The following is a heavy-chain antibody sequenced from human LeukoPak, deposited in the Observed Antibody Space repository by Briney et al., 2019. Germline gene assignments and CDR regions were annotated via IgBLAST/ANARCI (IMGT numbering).Heavy chain of an antibody. Sequence: PSETLSLTCTVSGGSINNYYWSWIRQPPAKGLEWLAYINYSGRTYYNPSLKSRVTISVDTSKNQFSLKLTSVTAADTAVYYCARLRGSGFYYYYMDVWGKGTTVTVSS. D-gene: IGHD3-10*01. CDR3: ARLRGSGFYYYYMDV. J-gene: IGHJ6*03. CDR2: INYSGRT. CDR1: GGSINNYY. V-gene: IGHV4-59*08.